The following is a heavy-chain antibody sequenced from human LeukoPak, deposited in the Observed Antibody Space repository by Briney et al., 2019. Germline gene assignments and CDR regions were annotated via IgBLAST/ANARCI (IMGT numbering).Heavy chain of an antibody. CDR2: ISGSGTAI. V-gene: IGHV3-48*02. CDR3: ARVRPGSYFDY. CDR1: GFTFSSFT. D-gene: IGHD1-26*01. Sequence: QPGGSLRLSCAASGFTFSSFTMNWVRQAPGKGLEWLSYISGSGTAIYSADSVKGRFTISRDNAKNSLYLQMNSLRDDDTAVYYCARVRPGSYFDYWGQGTLVTVSS. J-gene: IGHJ4*02.